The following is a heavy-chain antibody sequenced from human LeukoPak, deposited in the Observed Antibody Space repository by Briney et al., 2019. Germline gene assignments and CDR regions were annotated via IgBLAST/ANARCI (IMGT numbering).Heavy chain of an antibody. CDR1: GLRFSDYY. Sequence: GGSLRLSCAASGLRFSDYYVSWIRQAPGKGLQWVSYISSGGDIMHYADSVKGRFTSSRDNAKNSLYLQMNSLRAEDTALYYCAKKSDMILAHDYFDYWGQGTLVTVSS. V-gene: IGHV3-11*01. D-gene: IGHD3-22*01. J-gene: IGHJ4*02. CDR2: ISSGGDIM. CDR3: AKKSDMILAHDYFDY.